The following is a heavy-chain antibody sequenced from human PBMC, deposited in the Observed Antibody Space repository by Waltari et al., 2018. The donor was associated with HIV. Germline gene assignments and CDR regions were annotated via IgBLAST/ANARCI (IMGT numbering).Heavy chain of an antibody. Sequence: QVQLQESGPGLVKPSETLSLTCTVSGYSISSGYYWGWIRQPPGKGLEWIGRIYHSGSTYSNPALKSRFTISVDTSKNQFSLKLSSVTAADTAVYYCASPGGVVTAIREYFDYWGQGTLVTVSS. CDR2: IYHSGST. J-gene: IGHJ4*02. CDR1: GYSISSGYY. V-gene: IGHV4-38-2*02. CDR3: ASPGGVVTAIREYFDY. D-gene: IGHD2-21*02.